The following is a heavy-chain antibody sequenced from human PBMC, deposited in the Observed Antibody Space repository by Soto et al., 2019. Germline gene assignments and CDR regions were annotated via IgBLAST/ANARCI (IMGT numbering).Heavy chain of an antibody. V-gene: IGHV4-59*01. Sequence: QVHLQESGPGLVKPSETLSLTCTVSGGSTGGYYWGWIRQPPGKGLEWIGYIYYNGGAKYNPSLTSRVTMSVDTSKNQVALRLTSVTAADTAVYYCARVRERLQYFDWFYHFDYWGQGTLVTVSS. CDR3: ARVRERLQYFDWFYHFDY. J-gene: IGHJ4*02. D-gene: IGHD3-9*01. CDR2: IYYNGGA. CDR1: GGSTGGYY.